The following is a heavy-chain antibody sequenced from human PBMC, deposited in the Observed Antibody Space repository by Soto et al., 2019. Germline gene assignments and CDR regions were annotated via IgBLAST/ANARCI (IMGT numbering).Heavy chain of an antibody. CDR3: ASDDFLPGAWSWFDP. CDR2: INHRGST. Sequence: SETLSLTCAVYGGSLSDYFWSWIRQPPGKGLEWIGEINHRGSTNYNPSLKSRVTISVDTSKNQFSLKLSSVTAADTAVYYCASDDFLPGAWSWFDPWGQGILVTVSS. V-gene: IGHV4-34*01. CDR1: GGSLSDYF. J-gene: IGHJ5*02. D-gene: IGHD3-9*01.